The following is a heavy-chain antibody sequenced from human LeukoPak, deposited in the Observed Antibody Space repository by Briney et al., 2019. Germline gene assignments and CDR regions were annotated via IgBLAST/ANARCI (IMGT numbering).Heavy chain of an antibody. CDR1: VYTFTSYY. CDR3: ARGDIVVVPAAIPAFRDTQTPYYYYGMDV. D-gene: IGHD2-2*02. CDR2: INPSGGST. V-gene: IGHV1-46*01. Sequence: ASVKVSCKASVYTFTSYYIHWVRQAPGQGLEWMGIINPSGGSTSYAQKFQGRVTMTRDTSTSTVYMELSSLRSEDTAVYYCARGDIVVVPAAIPAFRDTQTPYYYYGMDVWGQGTTVTVSS. J-gene: IGHJ6*02.